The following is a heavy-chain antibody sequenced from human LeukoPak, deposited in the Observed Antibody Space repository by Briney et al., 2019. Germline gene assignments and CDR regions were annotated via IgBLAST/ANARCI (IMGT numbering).Heavy chain of an antibody. Sequence: ASVTLSCKASGYTFTSYGISWVRQAPGQGLEWMGWISAYNGNTNYAQKLQGRVTMTTDTSTSTAYMELRSLRSDDTAVYYCARDPQYSSSWYGINWFDPWGQGTLVTVSS. J-gene: IGHJ5*02. CDR3: ARDPQYSSSWYGINWFDP. CDR2: ISAYNGNT. V-gene: IGHV1-18*01. D-gene: IGHD6-13*01. CDR1: GYTFTSYG.